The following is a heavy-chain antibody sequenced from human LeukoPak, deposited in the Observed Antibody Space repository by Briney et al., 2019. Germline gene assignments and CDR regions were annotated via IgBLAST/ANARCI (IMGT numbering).Heavy chain of an antibody. Sequence: PSETLSLTCAVYGGSFSGYYWSWIRQPPGKGLEWIGEINHSGSTNYNPSLKSRVTISVDTSKNQFSLKLSSVTAADTAVYYCARGNRGYYYGSGSRAFDYWGQGTLVTVSS. D-gene: IGHD3-10*01. CDR1: GGSFSGYY. CDR2: INHSGST. J-gene: IGHJ4*02. V-gene: IGHV4-34*01. CDR3: ARGNRGYYYGSGSRAFDY.